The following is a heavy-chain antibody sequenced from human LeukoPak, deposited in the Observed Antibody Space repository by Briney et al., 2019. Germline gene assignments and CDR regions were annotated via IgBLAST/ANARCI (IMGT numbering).Heavy chain of an antibody. D-gene: IGHD3-10*01. CDR3: ARHGMNYYGSGSYPAVVDY. J-gene: IGHJ4*02. CDR1: GGSFSGYY. CDR2: INHSGST. V-gene: IGHV4-34*01. Sequence: SETLSLTCAVYGGSFSGYYWSWIHQPPGKGLEWIGEINHSGSTNYNPSLKSRVTISVDTSKNQFSLKLSSVTAADTAVYYCARHGMNYYGSGSYPAVVDYWGQGTLVTVSS.